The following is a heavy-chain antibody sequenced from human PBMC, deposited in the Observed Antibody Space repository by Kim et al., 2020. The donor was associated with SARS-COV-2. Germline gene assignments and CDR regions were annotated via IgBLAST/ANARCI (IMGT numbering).Heavy chain of an antibody. CDR1: GGSISSSSYY. CDR2: IFYGGST. CDR3: ARPRRQLVPDDAFNV. D-gene: IGHD6-13*01. J-gene: IGHJ3*01. Sequence: SETLSLTCTVSGGSISSSSYYWGWIRQSPGKGLEWVGTIFYGGSTYYTPSLKSRVTISVDTSRNQFSLKLSSVTAADTAVYFCARPRRQLVPDDAFNVWGQGTMVTVSS. V-gene: IGHV4-39*01.